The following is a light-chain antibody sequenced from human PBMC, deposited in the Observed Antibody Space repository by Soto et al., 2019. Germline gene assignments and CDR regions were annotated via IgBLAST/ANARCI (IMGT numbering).Light chain of an antibody. CDR3: QQSYSTPDT. V-gene: IGKV1-5*03. Sequence: DIQMTQSPSTLSGSVGDRVTITCRASQTISSWLAWYQQKPGKAPKLLIYKASTLKSGVPSRFSGSGSGTEFTLTISSLQPDDFATYYCQQSYSTPDTFGGGTKV. J-gene: IGKJ4*01. CDR1: QTISSW. CDR2: KAS.